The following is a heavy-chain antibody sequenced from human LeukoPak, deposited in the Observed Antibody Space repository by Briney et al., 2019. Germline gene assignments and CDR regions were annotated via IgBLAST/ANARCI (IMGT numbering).Heavy chain of an antibody. CDR3: ARGYGSGSYYNFDF. CDR2: IYYNGST. V-gene: IGHV4-59*08. D-gene: IGHD3-10*01. Sequence: SETLSLTCTVSGGSINTYYWSWIRQPPGKGLEWIGNIYYNGSTNYNPSLKSRVTISVDTSKNQFSLKLGSVTAANTAVYYCARGYGSGSYYNFDFWGQGTLVTVSS. CDR1: GGSINTYY. J-gene: IGHJ4*02.